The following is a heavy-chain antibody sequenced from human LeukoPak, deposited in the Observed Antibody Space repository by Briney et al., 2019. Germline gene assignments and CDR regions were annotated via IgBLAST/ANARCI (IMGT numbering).Heavy chain of an antibody. Sequence: SETLSLTCSVSGGSISSYYWSWIRQPPGKGLEWIGYIYYSGSTNYSPSLKSRVTISVDTSKNQFSLKLSSVTAADTAVYYCTRGARVFPDYYYYMDVWGKGTTVTVSS. J-gene: IGHJ6*03. CDR2: IYYSGST. CDR1: GGSISSYY. D-gene: IGHD2-21*01. V-gene: IGHV4-59*01. CDR3: TRGARVFPDYYYYMDV.